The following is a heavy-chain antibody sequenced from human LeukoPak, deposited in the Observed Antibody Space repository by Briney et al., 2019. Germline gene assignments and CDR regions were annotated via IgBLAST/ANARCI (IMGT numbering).Heavy chain of an antibody. CDR3: ARNLHGSYYYGSGSYSPTDYYCYMDV. D-gene: IGHD3-10*01. CDR2: ISAYNGNT. V-gene: IGHV1-18*01. J-gene: IGHJ6*03. Sequence: ASVKVSCKASGYTFTSYGISWVRQAPGQGLEWMGWISAYNGNTNYAQKLQGRVTMTTDTSTSTAYMELRSLRSDDTAVYYCARNLHGSYYYGSGSYSPTDYYCYMDVWGKGATVTVSS. CDR1: GYTFTSYG.